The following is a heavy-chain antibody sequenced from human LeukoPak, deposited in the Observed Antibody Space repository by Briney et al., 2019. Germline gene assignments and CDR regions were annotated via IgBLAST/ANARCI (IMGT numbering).Heavy chain of an antibody. CDR2: ISPSGTT. CDR1: GGSISSYY. V-gene: IGHV4-4*07. J-gene: IGHJ5*02. Sequence: SETLTLTCTVSGGSISSYYCSWIRQPAGKGLEWIGRISPSGTTNYNPSLKSRVTMSVDTSKNQFSLKLSSVTAADTAVYYCARGYTLGWFDPWGQGTLVTVSS. D-gene: IGHD1-14*01. CDR3: ARGYTLGWFDP.